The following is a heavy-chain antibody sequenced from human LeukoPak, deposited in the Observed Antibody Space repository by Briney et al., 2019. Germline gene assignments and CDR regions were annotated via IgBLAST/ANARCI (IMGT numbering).Heavy chain of an antibody. Sequence: ASVKVSCKVSGYTLTELSMHWVRQAPGKGLEWMGGFDPEDGETIYAQKFQGRVTMTEDTSTDTAYMELSSLRSEDTAVYYCATTRGYSYGIGYWGQGTLVTVSS. J-gene: IGHJ4*02. V-gene: IGHV1-24*01. CDR1: GYTLTELS. D-gene: IGHD5-18*01. CDR2: FDPEDGET. CDR3: ATTRGYSYGIGY.